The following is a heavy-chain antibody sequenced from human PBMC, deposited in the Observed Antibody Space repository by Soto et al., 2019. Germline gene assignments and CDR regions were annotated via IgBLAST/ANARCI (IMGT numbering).Heavy chain of an antibody. V-gene: IGHV4-4*02. J-gene: IGHJ6*02. Sequence: PSETLSLTCAVSGGSISSSNWWSWVRQPPGKGLEWIGEIYHSGSTNYNPSLKSRVTISVDKSKNQFSLKLSSVTAADTAVYYCARVFMNYDSSGYYYVVNYYGMDVWGQGTTVT. CDR2: IYHSGST. D-gene: IGHD3-22*01. CDR1: GGSISSSNW. CDR3: ARVFMNYDSSGYYYVVNYYGMDV.